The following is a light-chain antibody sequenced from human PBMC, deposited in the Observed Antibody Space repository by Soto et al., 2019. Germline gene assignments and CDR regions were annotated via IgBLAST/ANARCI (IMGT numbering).Light chain of an antibody. V-gene: IGKV3-11*01. CDR2: DAS. CDR3: QQRSDWPLT. Sequence: IVVPPSPATLSLSPVERVTLSCRASQSVSNYLAWYQQNPGQAHRLLIYDASKRATGIPARFSGRGSGTDFTLTISSLQPEEFAVYYCQQRSDWPLTFGGGTKVDIK. CDR1: QSVSNY. J-gene: IGKJ4*01.